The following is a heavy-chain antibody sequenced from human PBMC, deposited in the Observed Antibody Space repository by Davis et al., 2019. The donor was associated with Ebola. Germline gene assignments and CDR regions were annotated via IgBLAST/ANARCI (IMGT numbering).Heavy chain of an antibody. CDR1: GGSISIYY. D-gene: IGHD6-19*01. J-gene: IGHJ3*02. CDR2: IYISGST. Sequence: MPSETLSLTCTVSGGSISIYYWTWIRQPAGKGLEWIGRIYISGSTNYNPSFKSRVTMSVDTSKNQFSLKLSSVTAADTAVYYCARDRRDSSGWFLGATFDIWGQGTMVTVSS. V-gene: IGHV4-4*07. CDR3: ARDRRDSSGWFLGATFDI.